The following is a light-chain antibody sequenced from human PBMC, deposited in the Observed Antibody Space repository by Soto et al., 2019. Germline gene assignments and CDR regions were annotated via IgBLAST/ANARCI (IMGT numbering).Light chain of an antibody. Sequence: DLQVTHSPSSLSASVGDRVTITCRASQTISSWLAWYQQKPGKAPKLLIYKASTLKSGVPSRFSGSRSGTEFTLTISSLQPDDFATYYCQHYNSYSEAFGQGTKVDI. CDR3: QHYNSYSEA. CDR2: KAS. V-gene: IGKV1-5*03. CDR1: QTISSW. J-gene: IGKJ1*01.